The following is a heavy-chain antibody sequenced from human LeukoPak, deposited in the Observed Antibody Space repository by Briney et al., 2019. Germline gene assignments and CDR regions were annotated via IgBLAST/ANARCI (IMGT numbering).Heavy chain of an antibody. D-gene: IGHD6-19*01. J-gene: IGHJ4*02. V-gene: IGHV3-30*04. Sequence: YPGRSLRLSCAASGFTFSSYAMHSVRQAPGKGLEWVAVISYDGSNKYYADSVKGRFTISRDNSKNTLYLQMNSLRAEDTAVYYCAREAVAVHYFDYWGQGTLVTVSS. CDR3: AREAVAVHYFDY. CDR2: ISYDGSNK. CDR1: GFTFSSYA.